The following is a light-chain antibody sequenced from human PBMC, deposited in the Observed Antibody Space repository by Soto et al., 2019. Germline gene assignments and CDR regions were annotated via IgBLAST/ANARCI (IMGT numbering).Light chain of an antibody. V-gene: IGLV1-40*01. Sequence: QSVLTQPPSVSGAPGQRVTLSCTGSSSNIGAGYDVNWYQQLPGTAPKLLIYGNSNRPSGVPDRFSGSKSGTSASLAITGLQAEDEADYYCQSYDRSRSGHVVFGGGTKLTVL. CDR3: QSYDRSRSGHVV. CDR2: GNS. CDR1: SSNIGAGYD. J-gene: IGLJ2*01.